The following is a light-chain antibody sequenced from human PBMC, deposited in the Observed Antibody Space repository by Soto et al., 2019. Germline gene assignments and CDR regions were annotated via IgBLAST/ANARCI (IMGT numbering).Light chain of an antibody. CDR3: QKADTFTLA. V-gene: IGKV1-12*01. Sequence: DIQMTQSPSSVSAYVGDSVTITCRASQDISRWLAWYQQKPGKAPRLLIYAASTLESGVPSRFRGSGAGTPFTLPITTRLPEDVATNYCQKADTFTLAFGGGTKLEI. J-gene: IGKJ4*02. CDR1: QDISRW. CDR2: AAS.